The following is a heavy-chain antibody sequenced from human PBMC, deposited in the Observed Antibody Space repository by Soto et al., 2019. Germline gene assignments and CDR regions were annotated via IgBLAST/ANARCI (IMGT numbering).Heavy chain of an antibody. Sequence: QVQLVQSGAEVKKPGASVKVSCKASGYTFTSYYVHWVRQAPGQGLEWMGIINPSGGSTSYAQKFKGRVTMTRDTSTSTVYMELSSLRSEDTAVYYCARDAKRAGSEAIYYYYYYMDVWGKGTTVTVSS. V-gene: IGHV1-46*03. CDR2: INPSGGST. J-gene: IGHJ6*03. CDR1: GYTFTSYY. D-gene: IGHD3-10*01. CDR3: ARDAKRAGSEAIYYYYYYMDV.